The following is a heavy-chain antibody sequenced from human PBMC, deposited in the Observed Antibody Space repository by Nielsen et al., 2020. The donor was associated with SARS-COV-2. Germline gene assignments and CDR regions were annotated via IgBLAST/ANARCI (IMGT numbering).Heavy chain of an antibody. V-gene: IGHV3-30*04. D-gene: IGHD6-13*01. CDR2: ISYDGSNK. Sequence: WIRQPPGKGLEWVAVISYDGSNKYYADSVKGRFTISRDNSKNTLYLQMNSLRAEDTAVYYCARGGKQLVVLDYWGQGTLVTVSS. J-gene: IGHJ4*02. CDR3: ARGGKQLVVLDY.